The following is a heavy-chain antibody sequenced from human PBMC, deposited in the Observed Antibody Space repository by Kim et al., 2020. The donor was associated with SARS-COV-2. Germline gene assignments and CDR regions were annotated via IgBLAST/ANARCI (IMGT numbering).Heavy chain of an antibody. V-gene: IGHV3-15*01. CDR2: IKSKSSGGTA. CDR3: AKDVPRSAGALHI. J-gene: IGHJ3*02. Sequence: GGSLRLSCATSGLDFVYAWMTCVRQAPGKGLEWVGRIKSKSSGGTADYGAPVKARFTISRDDSTATVFLQMSSLKSEDTAVYYCAKDVPRSAGALHIWG. CDR1: GLDFVYAW.